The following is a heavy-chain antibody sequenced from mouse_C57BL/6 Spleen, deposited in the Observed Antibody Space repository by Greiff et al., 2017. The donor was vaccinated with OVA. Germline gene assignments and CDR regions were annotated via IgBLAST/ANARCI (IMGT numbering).Heavy chain of an antibody. Sequence: EVKLMESGGDLVKPGRSLKLSCAASGFTFSSYVMSWVRQTPDKRLEWVAIISSGGSCTYYPDSVKGRLTISRDNAKNTLYLQMSSLKSEDTAVEYCAGLQMYSNSWLDYWGQGTLVTVSA. CDR1: GFTFSSYV. D-gene: IGHD2-5*01. CDR3: AGLQMYSNSWLDY. V-gene: IGHV5-6*01. J-gene: IGHJ3*01. CDR2: ISSGGSCT.